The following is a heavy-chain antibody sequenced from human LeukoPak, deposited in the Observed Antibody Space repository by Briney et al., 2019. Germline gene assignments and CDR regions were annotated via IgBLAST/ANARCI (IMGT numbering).Heavy chain of an antibody. CDR3: ARDRRSLSRISRAFDI. V-gene: IGHV1-2*02. D-gene: IGHD2-15*01. J-gene: IGHJ3*02. Sequence: ASVKVSCKASGYTSTGYYMHWVRQAPGQGLEWMGWINPNSGGTNYAQKFQGRVTMTRDTSISTAYMELSRLRSDDTAVYYCARDRRSLSRISRAFDIWGQGTMVTVSS. CDR1: GYTSTGYY. CDR2: INPNSGGT.